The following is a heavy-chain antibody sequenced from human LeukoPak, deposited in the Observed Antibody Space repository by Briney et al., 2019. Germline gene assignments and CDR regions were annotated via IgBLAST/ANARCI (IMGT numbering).Heavy chain of an antibody. J-gene: IGHJ4*02. CDR2: ISSSGSTI. CDR3: ARDYYGSGSYYNGIDY. D-gene: IGHD3-10*01. V-gene: IGHV3-11*01. Sequence: GGSLRLSCAASGFTFSDYYMSSIRQAPGKGLEWVSYISSSGSTIYYADSVKGRFTISRDNAKNSLYLQMNSLRAEDTAVYYCARDYYGSGSYYNGIDYWGQGTLVTVSS. CDR1: GFTFSDYY.